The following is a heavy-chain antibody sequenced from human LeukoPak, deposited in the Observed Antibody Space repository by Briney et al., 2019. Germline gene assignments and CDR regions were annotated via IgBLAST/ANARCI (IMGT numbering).Heavy chain of an antibody. CDR2: INAGNGNT. V-gene: IGHV1-3*01. CDR1: GYTFTSYA. J-gene: IGHJ6*02. D-gene: IGHD1-7*01. CDR3: ARDDWNYKFTIHSYCYGMDV. Sequence: GASVKVSCKASGYTFTSYAMHWVRQAPGQRLEWMGWINAGNGNTRYSQKLQGRVTITRDTSANTVYMELSSLRSGDTAVYYCARDDWNYKFTIHSYCYGMDVWGQGTTVTVSS.